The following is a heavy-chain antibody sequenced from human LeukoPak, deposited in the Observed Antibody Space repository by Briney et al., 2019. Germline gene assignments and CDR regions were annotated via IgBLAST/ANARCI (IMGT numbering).Heavy chain of an antibody. D-gene: IGHD6-13*01. CDR2: INHSGST. CDR1: GGSFSGYY. Sequence: SETLSLTCAVYGGSFSGYYWSWIRQPPGKGLEWIGEINHSGSTNYNPSLKSRVTISVDTSKNQFSLKLSSVPAADTAVYYCARSHPGIAAAGIDYWGQGTLVTVSS. J-gene: IGHJ4*02. V-gene: IGHV4-34*01. CDR3: ARSHPGIAAAGIDY.